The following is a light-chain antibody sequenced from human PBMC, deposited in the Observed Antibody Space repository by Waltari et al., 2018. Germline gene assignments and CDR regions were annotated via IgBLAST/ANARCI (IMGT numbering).Light chain of an antibody. J-gene: IGKJ2*01. CDR3: QQYNNWPET. CDR1: QSVSSN. V-gene: IGKV3-15*01. CDR2: GAS. Sequence: EIVMTQSPATLSVSPGERPTLSCRARQSVSSNLAWYQQKPGQAPRLLIYGASTRATGIPARFSGSGSGTEFTLTISSLQSEDFAVYYCQQYNNWPETFGQGTKLEIK.